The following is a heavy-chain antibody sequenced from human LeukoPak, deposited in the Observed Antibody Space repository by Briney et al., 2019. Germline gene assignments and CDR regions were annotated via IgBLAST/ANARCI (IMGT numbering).Heavy chain of an antibody. Sequence: GASVKVSCKASGYTFTSYYMHWVRQAPGQGLEWMGRINPNSGGTNYAQKFQGRVTMTRDTSISTAYMELSRLRSDDTAVYYCARAAVELLWFGETLGYWGQGTLVTVSS. J-gene: IGHJ4*02. CDR3: ARAAVELLWFGETLGY. CDR2: INPNSGGT. V-gene: IGHV1-2*06. CDR1: GYTFTSYY. D-gene: IGHD3-10*01.